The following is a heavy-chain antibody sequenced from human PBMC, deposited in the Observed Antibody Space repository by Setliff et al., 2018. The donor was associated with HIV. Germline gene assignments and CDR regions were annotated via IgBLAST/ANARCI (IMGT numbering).Heavy chain of an antibody. D-gene: IGHD3-10*01. CDR2: LHLSGDT. CDR3: ARDNSYYYGSGSHYWYGMDV. J-gene: IGHJ6*01. Sequence: SETLSLTCTVSGDSINSGTYYWSWIRQPAGKGLEWIGRLHLSGDTNYNPSLKSRVTMSIDTSRNQFSLKLSSVTAADTAVYYCARDNSYYYGSGSHYWYGMDVWGQGTTVTVSS. CDR1: GDSINSGTYY. V-gene: IGHV4-61*02.